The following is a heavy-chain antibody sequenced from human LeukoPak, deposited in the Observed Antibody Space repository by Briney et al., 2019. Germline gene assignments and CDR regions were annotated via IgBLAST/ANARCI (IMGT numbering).Heavy chain of an antibody. D-gene: IGHD6-13*01. CDR2: IYYSGST. J-gene: IGHJ4*02. CDR1: GGSISSSSYY. CDR3: ARHLGSSWYSDY. Sequence: SETLSLTCTVSGGSISSSSYYWGWIRQPPGKGLEWIGSIYYSGSTYYNPSLKSRVTISVDTSKNQFSLRLSSVTAADTAVYYCARHLGSSWYSDYWGQGTLVTVSS. V-gene: IGHV4-39*01.